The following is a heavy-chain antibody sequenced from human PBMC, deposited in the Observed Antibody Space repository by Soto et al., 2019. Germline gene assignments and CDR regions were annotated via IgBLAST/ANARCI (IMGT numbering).Heavy chain of an antibody. CDR3: ARDEGVSSGSPLDF. J-gene: IGHJ4*02. CDR1: GFTFNNYG. D-gene: IGHD1-26*01. CDR2: IWYDGSNK. V-gene: IGHV3-33*01. Sequence: QPGGSLRLSCAASGFTFNNYGMHWVRQAPGRGLEWVALIWYDGSNKYYGDSVKGRFTISRDNSKNTLHLQMNSLTVEDTALYYCARDEGVSSGSPLDFWGQGALVTVSS.